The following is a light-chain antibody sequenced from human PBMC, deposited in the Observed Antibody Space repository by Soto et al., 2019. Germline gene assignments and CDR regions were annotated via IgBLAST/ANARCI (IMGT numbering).Light chain of an antibody. CDR3: QLYGSSPKT. Sequence: EIVLTQSPGTLSLSPGERATLSCRATQTISSNYLAWYQQKPGQAPKLLIHGASTRATGITDRFSGSGSGTYFTLAISILEPEDFAVYYCQLYGSSPKTFGQGTKVE. V-gene: IGKV3-20*01. CDR2: GAS. J-gene: IGKJ1*01. CDR1: QTISSNY.